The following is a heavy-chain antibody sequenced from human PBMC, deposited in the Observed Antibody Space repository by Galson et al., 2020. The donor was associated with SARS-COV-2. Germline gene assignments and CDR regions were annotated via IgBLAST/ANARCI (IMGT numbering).Heavy chain of an antibody. CDR1: GFTFSDYF. D-gene: IGHD2-15*01. CDR2: ISSSGSYI. V-gene: IGHV3-11*04. CDR3: ARVGDCSGGICYGAEYFQH. J-gene: IGHJ1*01. Sequence: KSGGSLRLSCADSGFTFSDYFMSWVRQPPGKGLEWVSYISSSGSYINYADSGKGRFTISRDNAKNSLSLQMNSLRVEDTAVYYCARVGDCSGGICYGAEYFQHWGQGTLVTVSS.